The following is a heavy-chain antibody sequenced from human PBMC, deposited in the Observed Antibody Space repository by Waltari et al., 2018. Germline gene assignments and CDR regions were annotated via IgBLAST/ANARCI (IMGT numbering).Heavy chain of an antibody. CDR1: GYSISSGYY. J-gene: IGHJ5*02. D-gene: IGHD2-21*02. Sequence: QVQLQESGPGLVKPSEILSLTCAVSGYSISSGYYWGWIRQSPGKGLEWIGSIYHSGGTYYNPSLKSLVTISVDTSKNQFSLKLSSVTAADTAVYYCARNYGGNSGTVFWFDPWGQGTLVTVSS. V-gene: IGHV4-38-2*01. CDR3: ARNYGGNSGTVFWFDP. CDR2: IYHSGGT.